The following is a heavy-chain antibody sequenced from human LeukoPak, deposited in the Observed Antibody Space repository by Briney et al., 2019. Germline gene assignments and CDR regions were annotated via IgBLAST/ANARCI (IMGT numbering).Heavy chain of an antibody. V-gene: IGHV3-11*01. J-gene: IGHJ5*02. CDR3: ARAHYDILNWFDP. CDR1: GFTFSDYY. Sequence: GGSLRLSCAASGFTFSDYYRSWVRQAPGKWLEWVSYISSSGSTIYYADSVKGRFTISRDNAKNSLYLQMNSLRAEDTAVYYCARAHYDILNWFDPWGQGTLVTVSS. D-gene: IGHD3-9*01. CDR2: ISSSGSTI.